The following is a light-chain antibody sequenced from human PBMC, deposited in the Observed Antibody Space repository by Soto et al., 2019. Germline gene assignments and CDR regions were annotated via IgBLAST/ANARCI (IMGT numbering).Light chain of an antibody. CDR3: QQSSNYVWT. Sequence: DIQMTQSPSTLSASVGDRVTITCRASQNINTWLAWYQQKPGEPPKLLIFKASRLQSGVPSRFSGGGSGTRFTLTISGLQPDDFATYYCQQSSNYVWTFGQGTKVYIK. CDR1: QNINTW. V-gene: IGKV1-5*03. CDR2: KAS. J-gene: IGKJ1*01.